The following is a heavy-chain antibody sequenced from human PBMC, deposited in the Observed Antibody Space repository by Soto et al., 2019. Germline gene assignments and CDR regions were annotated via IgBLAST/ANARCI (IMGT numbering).Heavy chain of an antibody. CDR2: INAGNGNT. CDR3: ARDCTNGVCYLVLDY. Sequence: ASVKVSCKASGYTFTSYAMHWVRQAPGQRLEWMGWINAGNGNTKYSQKFQGRVTITRDTSASTAYTELSSLRSEDTAVYYCARDCTNGVCYLVLDYWGQGTLVTVSS. J-gene: IGHJ4*02. D-gene: IGHD2-8*01. CDR1: GYTFTSYA. V-gene: IGHV1-3*01.